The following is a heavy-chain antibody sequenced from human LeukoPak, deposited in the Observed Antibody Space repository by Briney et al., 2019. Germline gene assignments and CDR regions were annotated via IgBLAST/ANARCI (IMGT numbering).Heavy chain of an antibody. D-gene: IGHD1-26*01. CDR1: GFTFSNAW. Sequence: GGSLRLSCAASGFTFSNAWMSWVRQAPGKGLEWVGRIKSKTDGGTTDYAAPVKGRFTISRDDSKNTLYLQMNGLKTEDTAVYYCTTTYKSGSSYLWGQGTLVTVSS. CDR3: TTTYKSGSSYL. J-gene: IGHJ4*02. V-gene: IGHV3-15*01. CDR2: IKSKTDGGTT.